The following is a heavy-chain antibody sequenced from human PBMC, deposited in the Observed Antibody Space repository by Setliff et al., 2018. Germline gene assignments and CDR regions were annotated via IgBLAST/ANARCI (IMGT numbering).Heavy chain of an antibody. D-gene: IGHD1-26*01. CDR2: INPNSGGT. CDR3: ARDGEVGIRRYFLDA. V-gene: IGHV1-2*02. J-gene: IGHJ4*02. Sequence: ASVKVSCKASEYTFTDHYIHWVRQAPGQGLEWMGWINPNSGGTNFEQKFQGRVSLTRDTSLGVIYMEMRGLRSDDTATYYCARDGEVGIRRYFLDAWGQGTPVTVPQ. CDR1: EYTFTDHY.